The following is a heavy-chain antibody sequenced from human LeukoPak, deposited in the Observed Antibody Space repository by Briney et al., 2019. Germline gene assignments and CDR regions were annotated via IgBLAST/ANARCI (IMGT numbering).Heavy chain of an antibody. V-gene: IGHV1-2*02. Sequence: ASVKVSCKTSGYTFTGYYMHWVRQAPGQGLEWRGWINPNSGGTNYAQKFQGRVTMTRDTSISTAYMELSRLRSDDTAVYYCARGTDYYDSSGYYRFDYWGQGTLVTVSS. CDR3: ARGTDYYDSSGYYRFDY. J-gene: IGHJ4*02. CDR2: INPNSGGT. CDR1: GYTFTGYY. D-gene: IGHD3-22*01.